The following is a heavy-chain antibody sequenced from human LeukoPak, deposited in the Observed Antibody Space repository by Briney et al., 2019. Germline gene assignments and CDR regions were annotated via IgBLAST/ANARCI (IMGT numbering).Heavy chain of an antibody. CDR1: GGSISSYY. J-gene: IGHJ5*02. CDR3: ARGSSTWRHWFDP. V-gene: IGHV4-39*07. CDR2: IYCSGST. Sequence: SETLSLTCTVSGGSISSYYWGWIRQPPGKGLEWIGSIYCSGSTNYNPSLKSRVTISVDTSTNQFSLKLSSMTAADTAVYYCARGSSTWRHWFDPWGQGTLVTVSS. D-gene: IGHD6-13*01.